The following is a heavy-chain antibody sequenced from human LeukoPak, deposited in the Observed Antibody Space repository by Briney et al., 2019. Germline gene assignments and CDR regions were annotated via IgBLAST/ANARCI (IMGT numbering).Heavy chain of an antibody. V-gene: IGHV4-59*12. Sequence: ASETLSLTCTVSRGSTSTYYWSWIRQPAGKALEWIGNIFYSGSTYYSPSLKSRVTISLDTSRNQFSLKLNSVTAADTAVYYCAKSNGYGLIDIWGQGTMVTVSS. CDR1: RGSTSTYY. D-gene: IGHD3-22*01. CDR2: IFYSGST. J-gene: IGHJ3*02. CDR3: AKSNGYGLIDI.